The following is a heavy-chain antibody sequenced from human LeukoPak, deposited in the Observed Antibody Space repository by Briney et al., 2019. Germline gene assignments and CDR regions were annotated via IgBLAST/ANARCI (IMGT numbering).Heavy chain of an antibody. D-gene: IGHD3-3*01. CDR2: INPDGSIK. Sequence: NINPDGSIKYYVDSIKGRFTISRDNAKNSLYLQMNSLRAEDTAVYYCASGFLQWLYWGQGTLVTVSS. J-gene: IGHJ4*02. CDR3: ASGFLQWLY. V-gene: IGHV3-7*01.